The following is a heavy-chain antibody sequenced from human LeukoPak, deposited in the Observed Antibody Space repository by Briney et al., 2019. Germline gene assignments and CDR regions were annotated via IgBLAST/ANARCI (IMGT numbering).Heavy chain of an antibody. Sequence: PGRSLRLSCTTSGLTIGDDAVSWVRQAPGKGLEWVGFIRSKTYGGTTEYAASVKGRFTISRDDSKSIAYLQMNSLKTEDTAVYYCTTDLSELDDSGYYAKYFHHWGQGTLVSVSS. J-gene: IGHJ1*01. CDR2: IRSKTYGGTT. CDR3: TTDLSELDDSGYYAKYFHH. V-gene: IGHV3-49*04. CDR1: GLTIGDDA. D-gene: IGHD3-22*01.